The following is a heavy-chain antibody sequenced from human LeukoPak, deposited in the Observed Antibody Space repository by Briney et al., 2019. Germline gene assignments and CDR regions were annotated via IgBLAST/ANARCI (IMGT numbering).Heavy chain of an antibody. J-gene: IGHJ4*02. V-gene: IGHV1-8*01. Sequence: ASVKVSCKASGYTFTSYDINWVRQATGQGLEWMGWMNPNSGNTGYAQKFQGRVTMTRNTSISTAYMELSSLRSEDTAVYYCARGRDLLLWFGELLPVDYWGQGTLVTVSS. CDR1: GYTFTSYD. CDR2: MNPNSGNT. CDR3: ARGRDLLLWFGELLPVDY. D-gene: IGHD3-10*01.